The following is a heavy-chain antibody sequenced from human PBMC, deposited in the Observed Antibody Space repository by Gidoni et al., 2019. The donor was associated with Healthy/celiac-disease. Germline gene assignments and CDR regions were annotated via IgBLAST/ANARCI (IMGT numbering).Heavy chain of an antibody. J-gene: IGHJ5*02. Sequence: VHLQRWGAGLLKPSVSLALTSAVYGGSFSGYYWSWVRQPPGKGLEWIGEINHSGSTNYNPSLKSRVTISVDTSKNQFSLKLSSVTAADTAVYYCARRFQGSGYYPWGQGTLVTVSS. D-gene: IGHD3-22*01. CDR3: ARRFQGSGYYP. V-gene: IGHV4-34*01. CDR2: INHSGST. CDR1: GGSFSGYY.